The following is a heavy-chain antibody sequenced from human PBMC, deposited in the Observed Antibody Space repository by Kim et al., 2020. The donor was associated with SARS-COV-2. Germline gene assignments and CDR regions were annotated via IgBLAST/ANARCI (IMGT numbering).Heavy chain of an antibody. CDR3: ASDARGTYDS. J-gene: IGHJ5*01. Sequence: GGSLRLSCAASGFTISNFAIQWVRQAPGKGLEYISTIRSDGATNYINSVKDRFTVSRDNSKNTVYLQMGRLRVEDMAVYYCASDARGTYDSWGQGTLVTVSS. V-gene: IGHV3-64*01. CDR2: IRSDGAT. CDR1: GFTISNFA.